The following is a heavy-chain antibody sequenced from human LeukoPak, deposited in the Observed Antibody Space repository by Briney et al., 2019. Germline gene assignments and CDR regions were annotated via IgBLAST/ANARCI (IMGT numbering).Heavy chain of an antibody. V-gene: IGHV3-74*03. J-gene: IGHJ4*02. Sequence: QPGGSLRLSCVASGFSFNSYWMHWVRQAPGKGQVWVSRINIDGSSTTYVDSVKGRFTISRDNAKNTLYLQMNSLRDEDTAVYYCNRPSEYDALYYFDYWGQGTLVTVSS. CDR2: INIDGSST. D-gene: IGHD2/OR15-2a*01. CDR1: GFSFNSYW. CDR3: NRPSEYDALYYFDY.